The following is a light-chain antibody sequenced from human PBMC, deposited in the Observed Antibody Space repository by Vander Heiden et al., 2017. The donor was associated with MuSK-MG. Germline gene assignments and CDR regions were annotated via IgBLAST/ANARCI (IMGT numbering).Light chain of an antibody. CDR3: CSYAGRYTNGV. V-gene: IGLV2-11*01. J-gene: IGLJ3*02. CDR1: SRDVGAYQR. CDR2: YVS. Sequence: QSALTPPRSVSGSPGQSVTISCTGNSRDVGAYQRVFWCQQHPGKAPKLMIYYVSKRPSGGPDRCSGSKSDNTASLTISGLQPEDEADYYCCSYAGRYTNGVFGGGTRLTVL.